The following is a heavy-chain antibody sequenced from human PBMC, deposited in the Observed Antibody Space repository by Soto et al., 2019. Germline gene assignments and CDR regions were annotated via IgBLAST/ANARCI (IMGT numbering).Heavy chain of an antibody. Sequence: SETLSLTCAVYGGSFSGYYWRWIRQPPGKGLEWIGEINHSGSTNYNPSLKSRVTISVDTSKNQFSLKLSSVTAADTAVYYCARARRVVVAATFDYWGQGTLVTVSS. J-gene: IGHJ4*02. CDR1: GGSFSGYY. CDR3: ARARRVVVAATFDY. V-gene: IGHV4-34*01. CDR2: INHSGST. D-gene: IGHD2-15*01.